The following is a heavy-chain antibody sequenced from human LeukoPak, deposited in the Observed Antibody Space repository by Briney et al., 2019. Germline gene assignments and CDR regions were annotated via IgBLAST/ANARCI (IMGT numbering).Heavy chain of an antibody. CDR1: GFPFSSYA. CDR3: ARSWNDEFDY. V-gene: IGHV3-74*01. D-gene: IGHD1-1*01. J-gene: IGHJ4*02. Sequence: GSLRLSCAASGFPFSSYAMSWVRQAPGKGLVWVSRINSDGSSTSYADSVKGRFTISRDNAKNTLYLQMNSLRAEDTAVYYCARSWNDEFDYWGQGTLVTVSS. CDR2: INSDGSST.